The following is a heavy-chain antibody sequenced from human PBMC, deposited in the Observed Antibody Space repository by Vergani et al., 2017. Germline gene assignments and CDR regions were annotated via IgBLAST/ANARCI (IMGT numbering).Heavy chain of an antibody. CDR3: AALGEYCSSTSCPHNWFDP. J-gene: IGHJ5*02. V-gene: IGHV4-39*01. D-gene: IGHD2-2*01. CDR1: GGSISSSSYY. CDR2: IYYSGGT. Sequence: QLQLQESGPGLVKPSETLSLTCTVSGGSISSSSYYWGWIRQPPGKGLEWIGSIYYSGGTYYNPSLKSRVTISVDTSKNQFSLKLSSVTAADTAVYYCAALGEYCSSTSCPHNWFDPWGQGTLVTVSS.